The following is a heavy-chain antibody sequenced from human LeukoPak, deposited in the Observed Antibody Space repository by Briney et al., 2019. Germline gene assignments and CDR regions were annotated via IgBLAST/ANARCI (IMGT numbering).Heavy chain of an antibody. J-gene: IGHJ4*02. D-gene: IGHD1-26*01. V-gene: IGHV3-7*01. CDR1: GFTFSTYW. Sequence: PGGSLRLSCAASGFTFSTYWMSWVRQAPGKGLEWVANIKQDGSDKYYVDSVKGRFTISKDNGKNSLYLQMNSLTAEDTAVYFCARHSGTYFDYWGQGTLVTVSS. CDR2: IKQDGSDK. CDR3: ARHSGTYFDY.